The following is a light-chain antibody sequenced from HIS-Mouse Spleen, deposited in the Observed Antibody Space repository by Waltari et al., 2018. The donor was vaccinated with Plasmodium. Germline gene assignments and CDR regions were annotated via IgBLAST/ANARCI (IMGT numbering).Light chain of an antibody. CDR3: CSYAGSSTFVV. Sequence: QSALTQPASVSGSPGQSITISCTGTSSAVGSSNLVPWYQQHPGKAPKLMIYEGSKRPAGVSNRFSGSKSGNTASLTISGLQAEDEADYYCCSYAGSSTFVVFGGGTKLTVL. CDR2: EGS. J-gene: IGLJ2*01. CDR1: SSAVGSSNL. V-gene: IGLV2-23*03.